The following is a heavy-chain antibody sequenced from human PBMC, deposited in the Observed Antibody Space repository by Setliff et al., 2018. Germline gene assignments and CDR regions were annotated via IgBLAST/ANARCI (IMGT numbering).Heavy chain of an antibody. Sequence: GGSLRLSCEVSGFTFSTYWMHWVRQAPGNGLVWVSRINSDGSNTTYADSVKGRFTISRDNAKNTVYLQMTRLTAEDTAVYYCARAKMEESGKAQAGMDVGGKGTTVTVSS. CDR2: INSDGSNT. J-gene: IGHJ6*04. V-gene: IGHV3-74*01. D-gene: IGHD6-13*01. CDR1: GFTFSTYW. CDR3: ARAKMEESGKAQAGMDV.